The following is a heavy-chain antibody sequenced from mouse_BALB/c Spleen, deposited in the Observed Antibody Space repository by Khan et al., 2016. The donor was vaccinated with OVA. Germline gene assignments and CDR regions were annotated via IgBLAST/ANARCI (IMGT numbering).Heavy chain of an antibody. CDR1: GYSIASDYA. J-gene: IGHJ2*01. CDR2: IRYNGNT. Sequence: EVQLQESGPGLVKPSPSLSLTCTVTGYSIASDYAWNWIRQFPGNQLERMGFIRYNGNTNYNPSLKSKTSITPDTSTNQGFLQLNSVTSEDTATYYCARVYGGDFDYWGQGTTLTVSS. V-gene: IGHV3-2*02. CDR3: ARVYGGDFDY. D-gene: IGHD2-10*02.